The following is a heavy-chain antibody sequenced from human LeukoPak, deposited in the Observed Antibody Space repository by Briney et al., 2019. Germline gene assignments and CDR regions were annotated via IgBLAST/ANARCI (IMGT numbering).Heavy chain of an antibody. Sequence: SQTLSLTCVFSGDSVSSKNGAWNWIRQSPSRGLEWLGRTYYRSKWYNDYAESMEGRMTISQDTSKNQYSLHLNSVTPDDTAVYYCARDFGTTGWHTFDYWGQRTLVTVSS. J-gene: IGHJ4*01. V-gene: IGHV6-1*01. CDR1: GDSVSSKNGA. D-gene: IGHD6-19*01. CDR2: TYYRSKWYN. CDR3: ARDFGTTGWHTFDY.